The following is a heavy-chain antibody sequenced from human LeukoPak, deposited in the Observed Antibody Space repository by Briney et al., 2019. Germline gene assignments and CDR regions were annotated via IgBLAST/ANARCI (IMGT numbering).Heavy chain of an antibody. V-gene: IGHV1-8*01. J-gene: IGHJ4*02. CDR1: GYTFTSYD. CDR3: ARRRSKRDGYNFDY. Sequence: ASVTVSCKASGYTFTSYDINWVRQATGQGLEWMGWMNPNSGNTGYAQKFQGRVAMTRNTSISTAYMELSSLRSEDTAVYYCARRRSKRDGYNFDYWGQGTLVTVSS. CDR2: MNPNSGNT. D-gene: IGHD5-24*01.